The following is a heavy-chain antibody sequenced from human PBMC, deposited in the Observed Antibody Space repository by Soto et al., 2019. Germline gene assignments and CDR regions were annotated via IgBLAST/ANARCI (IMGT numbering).Heavy chain of an antibody. CDR2: IYYSGST. Sequence: SETLSLTCAVYGGSFSGYYLTWIRQPPGTGLEWIGEIYYSGSTNYNPSLKSRVTISVDTSKNQFSLKLSSVTAADTAVYYCARTESGTFDPWGQGTLVTVSS. CDR1: GGSFSGYY. J-gene: IGHJ5*02. CDR3: ARTESGTFDP. D-gene: IGHD1-7*01. V-gene: IGHV4-34*01.